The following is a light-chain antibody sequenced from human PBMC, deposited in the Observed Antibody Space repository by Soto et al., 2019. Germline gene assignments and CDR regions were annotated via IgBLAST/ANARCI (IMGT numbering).Light chain of an antibody. Sequence: QSALTQPASVSGSPGQSIAISCTGTRSDVGAYNYVSWYQQHPGKAPKLMISEVTNRPSGVSDRFSGSKSGNTASLTISGLQAEDVAVYYCGSFTSRFTFVFGTASKLTVL. CDR3: GSFTSRFTFV. J-gene: IGLJ1*01. CDR1: RSDVGAYNY. V-gene: IGLV2-14*01. CDR2: EVT.